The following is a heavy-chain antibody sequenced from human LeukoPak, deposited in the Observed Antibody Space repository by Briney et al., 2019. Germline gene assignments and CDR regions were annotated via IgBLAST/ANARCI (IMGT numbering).Heavy chain of an antibody. D-gene: IGHD1-1*01. CDR3: AKDINSVFYFDY. CDR1: GFTFSSYG. J-gene: IGHJ4*02. V-gene: IGHV3-30*18. CDR2: ISYDGSNK. Sequence: PGGSLRLSCAASGFTFSSYGMHWVRQAPGKGLGWVAVISYDGSNKYYADSVKGRFTISRDNSKNTLYLQMNSLRAEDTAVYYCAKDINSVFYFDYWGQGTLVTVSS.